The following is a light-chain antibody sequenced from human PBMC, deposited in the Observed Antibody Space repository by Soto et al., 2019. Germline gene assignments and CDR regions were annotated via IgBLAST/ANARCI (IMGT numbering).Light chain of an antibody. CDR1: QTISSW. V-gene: IGKV1-5*03. J-gene: IGKJ1*01. CDR3: LQDYNYPLT. CDR2: KAS. Sequence: DIQMTQSPSTLSGSVGDRVTISCRASQTISSWLAWYQQKPGKAPKLLIYKASTLKSGVPSRFSGSGSGTDLTITISSLQPEDVETYDGLQDYNYPLTFGQGTKVDIK.